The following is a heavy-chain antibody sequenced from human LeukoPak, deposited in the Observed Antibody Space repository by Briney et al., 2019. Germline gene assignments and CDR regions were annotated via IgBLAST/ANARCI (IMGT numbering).Heavy chain of an antibody. CDR1: GFTFSSYA. CDR3: ARDGGYDSSGYYLFGWFDP. CDR2: ISYDGSNK. Sequence: PGGSLRLSCAASGFTFSSYAMHWVRQAPGKGLEWVAVISYDGSNKYYADSVKGRFTISRDNSKNTLYLQMNSLRAEDTAVYYCARDGGYDSSGYYLFGWFDPWGQGTLVTVSS. D-gene: IGHD3-22*01. J-gene: IGHJ5*02. V-gene: IGHV3-30*04.